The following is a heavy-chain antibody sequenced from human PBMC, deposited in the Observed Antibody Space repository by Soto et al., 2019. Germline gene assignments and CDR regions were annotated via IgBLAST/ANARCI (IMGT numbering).Heavy chain of an antibody. Sequence: SETLSLTCTVSDGSIDSGSYYRSWVRQYPGKGLEWIGSIHYSGSIYYSTSLRSRLNMSADTSKNQFSLKLSSVTVADTAVYYCTRGLDRAKLGYWGQGIQVTVS. V-gene: IGHV4-31*03. CDR3: TRGLDRAKLGY. D-gene: IGHD1-26*01. J-gene: IGHJ4*02. CDR2: IHYSGSI. CDR1: DGSIDSGSYY.